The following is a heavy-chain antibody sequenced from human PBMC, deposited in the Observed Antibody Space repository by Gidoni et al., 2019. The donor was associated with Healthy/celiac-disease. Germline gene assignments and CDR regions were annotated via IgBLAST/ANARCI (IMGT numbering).Heavy chain of an antibody. CDR3: ARVTAAAAFESDY. D-gene: IGHD6-13*01. CDR2: ISSSSSYI. Sequence: EVQLVESGGGLVKPGGSLRRSCAASGFTFRSYSMNWVRQAPGKGLEWVSSISSSSSYIYYADSVKGRFTISRDNAKNSLYLQMNSLRAEDTAVYYCARVTAAAAFESDYWGQGTLVTVSS. CDR1: GFTFRSYS. V-gene: IGHV3-21*01. J-gene: IGHJ4*02.